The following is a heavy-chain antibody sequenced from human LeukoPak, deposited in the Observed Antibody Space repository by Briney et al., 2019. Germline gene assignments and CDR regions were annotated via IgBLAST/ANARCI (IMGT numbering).Heavy chain of an antibody. CDR2: IYPGDSDT. CDR3: ARTYYGSGNYFDY. Sequence: PGESLKISCQGSGYTFTSYWIGWVRQMPGKGLEWMGIIYPGDSDTRYSPSFQGQVTISADKSISAAYLQWSSLKASDTAMYYCARTYYGSGNYFDYWGQGTLVTVSS. D-gene: IGHD3-10*01. J-gene: IGHJ4*02. CDR1: GYTFTSYW. V-gene: IGHV5-51*01.